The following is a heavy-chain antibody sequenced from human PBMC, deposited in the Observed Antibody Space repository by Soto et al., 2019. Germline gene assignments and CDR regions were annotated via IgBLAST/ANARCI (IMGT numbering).Heavy chain of an antibody. Sequence: ASVKVSCKASGYTFTSYGISWVRRAPGQGLEWMGWISAYNGNTNYAQKLQGRVTMTTDTSTSTAYMELRSLRSDDTAVYYCARARITMIVVVNPSDYYYGMDVWGQGTTVTVS. CDR2: ISAYNGNT. CDR1: GYTFTSYG. D-gene: IGHD3-22*01. V-gene: IGHV1-18*04. J-gene: IGHJ6*02. CDR3: ARARITMIVVVNPSDYYYGMDV.